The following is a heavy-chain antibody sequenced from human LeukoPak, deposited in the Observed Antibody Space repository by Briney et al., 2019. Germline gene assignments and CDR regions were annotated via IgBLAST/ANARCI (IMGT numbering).Heavy chain of an antibody. D-gene: IGHD6-13*01. CDR3: ARGSREIAAAGIYFDY. J-gene: IGHJ4*02. V-gene: IGHV4-61*05. Sequence: SETLSLTCTVSGGSISSSSYYWGWIRQPPGKGLEWIGRIYTSGSTNYNPSLKSRVTMSVDTSKNQFSLKLSSVTAADTAVYYCARGSREIAAAGIYFDYWGQGTLVTVSS. CDR1: GGSISSSSYY. CDR2: IYTSGST.